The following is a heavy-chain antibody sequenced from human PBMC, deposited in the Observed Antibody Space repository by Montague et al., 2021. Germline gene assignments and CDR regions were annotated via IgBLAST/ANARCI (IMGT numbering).Heavy chain of an antibody. CDR1: GGSISELY. J-gene: IGHJ4*02. CDR2: IYDSGTT. V-gene: IGHV4-59*08. D-gene: IGHD7-27*01. Sequence: SETLSLTRTVTGGSISELYWSWIRQSPEKGLEWIGYIYDSGTTNYNPSLKSRVTISADTSMNQFSPNLRSVTAADTAVYFCARRLGIRPPFAYWGQGTLV. CDR3: ARRLGIRPPFAY.